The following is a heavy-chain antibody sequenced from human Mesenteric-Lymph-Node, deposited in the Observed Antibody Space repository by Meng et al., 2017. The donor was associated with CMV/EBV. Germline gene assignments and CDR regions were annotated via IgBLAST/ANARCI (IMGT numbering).Heavy chain of an antibody. CDR1: GFTFSSYW. CDR3: TRARNYYSGMDV. J-gene: IGHJ6*02. Sequence: GESLKISCAASGFTFSSYWMNWVRQAPGKGLEWVANIKQDGSEKYYVDSVKGRFTISRDNAKNSLYLQMNILRAEDTGVYYCTRARNYYSGMDVWGQGTTVTVSS. V-gene: IGHV3-7*01. CDR2: IKQDGSEK.